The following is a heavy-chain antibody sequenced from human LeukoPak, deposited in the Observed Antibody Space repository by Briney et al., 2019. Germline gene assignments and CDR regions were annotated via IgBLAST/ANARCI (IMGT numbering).Heavy chain of an antibody. D-gene: IGHD2-2*01. CDR2: INPNSGGT. Sequence: EASVKVSCKASGYTFTGYHMHWVRQAPGQWLEWMGWINPNSGGTNYAQKFQGRVTMTRDTSISTAYMELSRLRSDDTAVYYCARAVSVVVPAAIGYWGQGTLVTVSS. CDR1: GYTFTGYH. J-gene: IGHJ4*02. CDR3: ARAVSVVVPAAIGY. V-gene: IGHV1-2*02.